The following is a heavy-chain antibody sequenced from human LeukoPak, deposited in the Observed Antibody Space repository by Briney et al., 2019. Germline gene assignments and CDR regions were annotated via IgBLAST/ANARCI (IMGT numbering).Heavy chain of an antibody. CDR2: MSSTGSAI. CDR1: GFTFSSYV. V-gene: IGHV3-48*03. D-gene: IGHD6-19*01. CDR3: ARGSSGWSLDY. Sequence: GSLRLSCAASGFTFSSYVMIWVRQAPGKGLEWISYMSSTGSAIHYADSVKGRLTISRDNAKNSLYLQMNSLRADDTAVYFCARGSSGWSLDYWGQGTLVTVSS. J-gene: IGHJ4*02.